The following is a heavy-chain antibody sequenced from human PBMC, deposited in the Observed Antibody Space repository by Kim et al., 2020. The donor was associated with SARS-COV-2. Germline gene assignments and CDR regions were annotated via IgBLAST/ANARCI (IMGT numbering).Heavy chain of an antibody. V-gene: IGHV4-34*01. CDR3: ARRIAVAGTSFDP. CDR2: INHSGST. CDR1: GGSLTGYY. Sequence: SETLSLTCDVYGGSLTGYYWSWIRQPPGKGLEWIGEINHSGSTNYNPSLKSRVTISVDTSKNQLSLKLNSVTAADTAVFYCARRIAVAGTSFDPWGQGTLVTVSS. J-gene: IGHJ5*02. D-gene: IGHD6-13*01.